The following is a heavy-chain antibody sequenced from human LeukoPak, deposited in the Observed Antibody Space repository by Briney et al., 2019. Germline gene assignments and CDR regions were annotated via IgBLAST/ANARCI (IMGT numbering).Heavy chain of an antibody. V-gene: IGHV3-30*02. D-gene: IGHD3-10*01. J-gene: IGHJ4*02. CDR1: GFTFSSYG. Sequence: GGSLRLSCAASGFTFSSYGMHWVRQAPGKGLEWAAFIRYDGSNKYYADSVKGRFTISRDNSKNTLNLQMNSLRAEDTAVYYCAKDESSPSIDIFDYWGQGTLVTVSS. CDR2: IRYDGSNK. CDR3: AKDESSPSIDIFDY.